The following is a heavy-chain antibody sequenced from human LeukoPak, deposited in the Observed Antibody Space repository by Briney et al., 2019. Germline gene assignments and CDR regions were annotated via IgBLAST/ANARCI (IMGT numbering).Heavy chain of an antibody. J-gene: IGHJ4*02. CDR2: ILGDGSVT. CDR1: GFTFSNDW. V-gene: IGHV3-74*01. CDR3: ANYAMVTAGGY. D-gene: IGHD2-21*02. Sequence: GGSLRLSCAASGFTFSNDWMHWVRQAPGKGLVWVARILGDGSVTSYADSVKGRFTVSRDNAKNTLYLQMNRLRVEDTAVYYCANYAMVTAGGYWGQGTLVTVSS.